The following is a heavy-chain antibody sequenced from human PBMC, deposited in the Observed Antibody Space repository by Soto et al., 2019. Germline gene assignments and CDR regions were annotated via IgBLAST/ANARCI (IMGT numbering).Heavy chain of an antibody. CDR2: INAGNGNT. Sequence: QVQLVQSGAEVKKPGASVKVSCKASGYTFTSYAMHWVRQAPGQRLEWMGWINAGNGNTKYSQKFQGRVTITRDTSASTAYMELSSLGSEDTAVYYCARRRIVGATTGYNWFDPWGQGTLVTVSS. V-gene: IGHV1-3*01. J-gene: IGHJ5*02. D-gene: IGHD1-26*01. CDR1: GYTFTSYA. CDR3: ARRRIVGATTGYNWFDP.